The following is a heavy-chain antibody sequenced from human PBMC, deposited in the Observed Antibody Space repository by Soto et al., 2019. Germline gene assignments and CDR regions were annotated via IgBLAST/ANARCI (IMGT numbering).Heavy chain of an antibody. CDR1: GGSFSGYY. V-gene: IGHV4-34*01. D-gene: IGHD3-3*01. CDR2: INHSGST. Sequence: SSETLSLTCAVYGGSFSGYYWSWIRQPPGKGLEWIGEINHSGSTNYNPSLKSRVTISVDTSKNQFSLKLSSVTAADTAVYYCARWALLDFWSGYRCYFDYWGQGTLVTVSS. J-gene: IGHJ4*02. CDR3: ARWALLDFWSGYRCYFDY.